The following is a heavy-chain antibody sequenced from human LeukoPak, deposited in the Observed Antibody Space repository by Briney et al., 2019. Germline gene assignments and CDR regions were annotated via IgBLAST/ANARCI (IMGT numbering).Heavy chain of an antibody. J-gene: IGHJ3*02. CDR3: ASPRTPDGAFDI. Sequence: GGSLRLSCAASGFTVSSNYMSWVRQAPEKGLEWVSVIYSGGSTYYADSVKGRFTISRDNSKNTLYLQMNSLRAEDTAVYYCASPRTPDGAFDIWGQGTMVTVSS. CDR1: GFTVSSNY. V-gene: IGHV3-66*01. CDR2: IYSGGST. D-gene: IGHD1-14*01.